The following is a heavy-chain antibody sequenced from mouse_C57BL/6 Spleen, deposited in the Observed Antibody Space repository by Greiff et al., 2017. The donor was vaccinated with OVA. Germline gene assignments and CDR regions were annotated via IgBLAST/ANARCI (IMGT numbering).Heavy chain of an antibody. D-gene: IGHD2-3*01. CDR1: GYTFTDYE. CDR3: TRYDGYYGVLDY. J-gene: IGHJ2*01. V-gene: IGHV1-15*01. Sequence: QVQLKESGAELVRPGASVTLSCKASGYTFTDYEMHWVKQTPVHGLEWIGAIDPETGGTAYNQKFKGKAILTADKSSSTAYMELRSLTSEDSAVYYCTRYDGYYGVLDYWGQGTTLTVSS. CDR2: IDPETGGT.